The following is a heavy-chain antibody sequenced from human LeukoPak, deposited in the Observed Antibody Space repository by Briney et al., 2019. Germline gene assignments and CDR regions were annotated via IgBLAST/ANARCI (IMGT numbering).Heavy chain of an antibody. CDR2: INSDGSST. Sequence: GGSLRLSCAASGFTFSSYWMHWVRQVPGKGLVWVSRINSDGSSTTYADSVKGRFSISRDNANNSVYLRMNNLRAEDTAVYYCAAVIDYWGQGTLVTVSS. CDR3: AAVIDY. J-gene: IGHJ4*02. CDR1: GFTFSSYW. V-gene: IGHV3-74*01.